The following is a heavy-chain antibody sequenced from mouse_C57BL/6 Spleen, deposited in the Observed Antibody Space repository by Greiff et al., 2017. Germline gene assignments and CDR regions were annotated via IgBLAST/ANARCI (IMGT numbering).Heavy chain of an antibody. V-gene: IGHV5-17*01. J-gene: IGHJ2*01. Sequence: EVQVVESGGGLVKPGGSLKLSCAASGFTFSDYGMHWVRQAPEKGLEWVAYISSGSSTIYYADTVKGRFTISRDNAKNTLFLQMTSLRSEDTAMYYCARPHYYGSSYDFDYWGQGTTLTVSS. CDR2: ISSGSSTI. D-gene: IGHD1-1*01. CDR3: ARPHYYGSSYDFDY. CDR1: GFTFSDYG.